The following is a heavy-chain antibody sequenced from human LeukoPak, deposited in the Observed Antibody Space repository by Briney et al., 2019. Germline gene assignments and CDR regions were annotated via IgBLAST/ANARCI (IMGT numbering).Heavy chain of an antibody. CDR3: ARYCSGGSCATYNWFDP. V-gene: IGHV3-21*01. CDR1: GFTFSSYS. J-gene: IGHJ5*02. D-gene: IGHD2-15*01. Sequence: PGGSLRLSCAASGFTFSSYSMNWVRQAPGKGLEWVSSISSSSSYIYYADSVKGRFTISRDNAKNSLYLQMNSLRAEDTAVYYCARYCSGGSCATYNWFDPWGQGTLVTVSS. CDR2: ISSSSSYI.